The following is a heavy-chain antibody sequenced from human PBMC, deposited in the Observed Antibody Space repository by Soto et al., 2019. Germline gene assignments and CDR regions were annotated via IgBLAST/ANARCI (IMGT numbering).Heavy chain of an antibody. J-gene: IGHJ5*01. D-gene: IGHD6-13*01. CDR3: AKDRLDRAPAGWVVC. Sequence: EVQLLESGGGLVQPGGSLRLSCEASGFSFSNYAMSWVRQTPGKGLEWVSGISATGYATFYAESVKGRFTISRDNSKNTLYVQMNDLRGDDTATYYCAKDRLDRAPAGWVVCWGQGALVTVSS. CDR2: ISATGYAT. CDR1: GFSFSNYA. V-gene: IGHV3-23*01.